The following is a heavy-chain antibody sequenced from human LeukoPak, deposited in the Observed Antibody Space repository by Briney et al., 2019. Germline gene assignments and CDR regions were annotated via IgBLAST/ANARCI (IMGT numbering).Heavy chain of an antibody. Sequence: GGSLRLSCAASGFTFSSYGMHWVRQAPGKGLEWVAVIWYDGSNKYYADSVKGRFTISRDNSKNTLYLQMNSLRAEDTAVYYCARDLGRTTAFDYWGQGTLVTVSS. CDR1: GFTFSSYG. CDR2: IWYDGSNK. D-gene: IGHD2-2*01. J-gene: IGHJ4*02. V-gene: IGHV3-33*01. CDR3: ARDLGRTTAFDY.